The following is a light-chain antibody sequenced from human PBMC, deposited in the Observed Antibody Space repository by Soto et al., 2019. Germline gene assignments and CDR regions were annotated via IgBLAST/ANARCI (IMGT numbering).Light chain of an antibody. CDR2: EVD. CDR3: CSYAGSNNV. J-gene: IGLJ1*01. Sequence: QSVLTQPPSASGAPGQPVTISCTGTSSDVGGYNYVSWYQQHPGKAPKLMIYEVDKRPSGVPDRFSGSKSGNTASLTVSGLQAEDEADYYCCSYAGSNNVFGTGTKVTVL. CDR1: SSDVGGYNY. V-gene: IGLV2-8*01.